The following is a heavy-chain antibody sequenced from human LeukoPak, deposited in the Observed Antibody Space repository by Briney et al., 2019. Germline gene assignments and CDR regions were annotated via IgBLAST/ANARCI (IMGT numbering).Heavy chain of an antibody. CDR1: GFTFDDYA. J-gene: IGHJ4*02. Sequence: PGGSLRLSCAASGFTFDDYAMDWVRQAPGKGLEWVSLISGDGGSTYYADSVKGRFTISRDNSKNSLYLQMNSLRTEDTALYYCAKDLGDYVWGSYRPPPGFFDYWGQGTLVTVSS. D-gene: IGHD3-16*02. V-gene: IGHV3-43*02. CDR3: AKDLGDYVWGSYRPPPGFFDY. CDR2: ISGDGGST.